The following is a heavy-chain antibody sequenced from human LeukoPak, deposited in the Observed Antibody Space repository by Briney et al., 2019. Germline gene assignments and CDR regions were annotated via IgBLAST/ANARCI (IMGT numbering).Heavy chain of an antibody. CDR1: GGTFSSYA. D-gene: IGHD5-18*01. CDR2: IIPILGIA. CDR3: ARDEGGYSSY. J-gene: IGHJ4*02. Sequence: SVKVSCKASGGTFSSYAISWVRQAPGQGLEWMGRIIPILGIANYAQKFQGRDTITADKSTSTAYMELSSLRSEDTAVYYCARDEGGYSSYWGQGTLVTVSS. V-gene: IGHV1-69*04.